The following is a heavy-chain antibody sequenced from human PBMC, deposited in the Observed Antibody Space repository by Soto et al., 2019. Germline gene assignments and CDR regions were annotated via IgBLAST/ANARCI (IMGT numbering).Heavy chain of an antibody. J-gene: IGHJ4*02. V-gene: IGHV1-2*02. CDR3: ASAAVTGTAGLDF. D-gene: IGHD6-19*01. Sequence: XSVKVSCKASGYSLIGFYVDWVRQAPGQGLEWMGWINPNSGGTKSAEKFQGRVTMTRDTSISTAYMELSRLTSDDTAVYYCASAAVTGTAGLDFWGQGTQVTVSS. CDR1: GYSLIGFY. CDR2: INPNSGGT.